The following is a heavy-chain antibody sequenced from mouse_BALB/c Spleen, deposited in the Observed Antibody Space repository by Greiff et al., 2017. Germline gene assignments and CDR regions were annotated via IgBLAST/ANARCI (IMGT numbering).Heavy chain of an antibody. V-gene: IGHV5-6*01. J-gene: IGHJ4*01. D-gene: IGHD2-4*01. CDR3: ARRTDDYDDYAMDY. CDR1: GFTFSSYG. CDR2: ISSGGSYT. Sequence: EVQLVESGGDLVKPGGSLKLSCAASGFTFSSYGMSLVRQTPDKRLEWVATISSGGSYTYYPDSVKGRFTISRDNAKNTLYLQMSSLKSEDTAMYYCARRTDDYDDYAMDYWGQGTSVTVSS.